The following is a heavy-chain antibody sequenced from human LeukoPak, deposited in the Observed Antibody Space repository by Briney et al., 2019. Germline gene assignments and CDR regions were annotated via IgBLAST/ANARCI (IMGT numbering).Heavy chain of an antibody. V-gene: IGHV1-8*01. CDR2: MNPNSGNT. CDR3: AREVLPAATYMDV. D-gene: IGHD2-2*01. Sequence: GASVKVSCKASGYTFTSYDIDWVRQATGQGLEWMGWMNPNSGNTGYAQKFQGRVTMTRDTSISTAYMELSTLRSDDTAVYYCAREVLPAATYMDVWGKGTTVTISS. J-gene: IGHJ6*03. CDR1: GYTFTSYD.